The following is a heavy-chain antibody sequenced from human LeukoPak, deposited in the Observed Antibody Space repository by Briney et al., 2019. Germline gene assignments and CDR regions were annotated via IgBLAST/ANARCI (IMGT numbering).Heavy chain of an antibody. CDR3: ARDGRGSAIGLPDY. Sequence: ASVKVSCKASGYTFTGYYIHWVRPAPGQGREWMGWINPNSGGTNYAQKFQGRVTMTRETSISTAYMELSRLRSDDTAVYYCARDGRGSAIGLPDYWGQGTLVTVSS. CDR1: GYTFTGYY. CDR2: INPNSGGT. J-gene: IGHJ4*02. V-gene: IGHV1-2*02. D-gene: IGHD3-10*01.